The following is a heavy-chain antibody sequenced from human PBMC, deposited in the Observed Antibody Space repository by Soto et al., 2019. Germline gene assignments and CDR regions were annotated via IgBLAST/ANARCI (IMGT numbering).Heavy chain of an antibody. D-gene: IGHD1-1*01. CDR1: GGSFVGYY. CDR2: INHSGIT. J-gene: IGHJ6*02. CDR3: ARTMRLVAPTRPYNYFGLDV. V-gene: IGHV4-34*01. Sequence: PSETLSLTCAVSGGSFVGYYCSFVRHPPLKWREWIGKINHSGITNYNSSLMCRVTISLETSKNQFSLNLISVTAADTAVYYCARTMRLVAPTRPYNYFGLDVWGQGTPVTVSS.